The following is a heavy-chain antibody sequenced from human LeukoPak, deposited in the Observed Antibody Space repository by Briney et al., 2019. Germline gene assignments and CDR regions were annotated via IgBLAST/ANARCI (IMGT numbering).Heavy chain of an antibody. Sequence: PRASLRLSCAASGFTFSRSWMHWVRQGPGKGLVWVSRINSDGSSTRYADFVKGRFTISRDNAKNTLYLQMNSLRSEDTALYYCVRDNYYGMDVWGQGTTVTVSS. CDR2: INSDGSST. J-gene: IGHJ6*02. CDR3: VRDNYYGMDV. V-gene: IGHV3-74*01. CDR1: GFTFSRSW.